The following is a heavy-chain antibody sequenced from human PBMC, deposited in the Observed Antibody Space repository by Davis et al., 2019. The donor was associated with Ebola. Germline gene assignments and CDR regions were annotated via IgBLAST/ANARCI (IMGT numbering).Heavy chain of an antibody. CDR2: ISAYNGNT. D-gene: IGHD6-19*01. CDR1: GYTFTSYG. Sequence: AASVKVSCKASGYTFTSYGISGVRQAPGHGLEWMGWISAYNGNTNYAQKLQGRVTMTTDTSTSTAYMELWSLRSDDTAVYYCARGEGSGWRSEVDYWGQGTLVTVSS. J-gene: IGHJ4*02. CDR3: ARGEGSGWRSEVDY. V-gene: IGHV1-18*01.